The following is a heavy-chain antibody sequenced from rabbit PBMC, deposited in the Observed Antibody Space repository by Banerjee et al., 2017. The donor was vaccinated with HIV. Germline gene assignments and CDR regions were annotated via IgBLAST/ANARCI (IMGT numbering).Heavy chain of an antibody. J-gene: IGHJ4*01. Sequence: QEQLEESGGGLVKPEGSLTLTCKASGFDLSSYYYMCWVRQAPGKGLEWIACINTSSGNTVYASWAKGRFTISKTSSTTVTLQMTSLTAADTATYFCATASSGVWYFNFWGPGTLVTVS. CDR2: INTSSGNT. CDR1: GFDLSSYYY. V-gene: IGHV1S45*01. CDR3: ATASSGVWYFNF. D-gene: IGHD1-1*01.